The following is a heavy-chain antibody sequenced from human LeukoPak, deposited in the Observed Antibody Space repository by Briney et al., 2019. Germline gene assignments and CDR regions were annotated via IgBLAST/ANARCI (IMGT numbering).Heavy chain of an antibody. CDR2: IYYSGST. CDR1: GDSINNYY. CDR3: ARVLGAGYINYYYYMDV. Sequence: SETLSLTCTVSGDSINNYYWSWIRQSPGKGLEWIGYIYYSGSTNYNPSLKSRVTISVDTSKNQFSLKLSSVTAADTAVYYCARVLGAGYINYYYYMDVWGKGTTVTVSS. V-gene: IGHV4-59*01. D-gene: IGHD5-24*01. J-gene: IGHJ6*03.